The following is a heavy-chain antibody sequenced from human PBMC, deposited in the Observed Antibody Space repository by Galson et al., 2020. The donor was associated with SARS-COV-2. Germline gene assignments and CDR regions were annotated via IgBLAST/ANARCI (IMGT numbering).Heavy chain of an antibody. Sequence: ASVKVSCKASGYTFTSYGITWVRQAPGQGLEWMGWISPYNGNTNHAQKLQGRVTMTTDTSTSTAYMELRSLRSDDTAVYYCARVQKKIDWSTHSRHGRDYYYYMDVWGKGTTVTISS. CDR2: ISPYNGNT. CDR1: GYTFTSYG. V-gene: IGHV1-18*01. J-gene: IGHJ6*03. CDR3: ARVQKKIDWSTHSRHGRDYYYYMDV. D-gene: IGHD3-9*01.